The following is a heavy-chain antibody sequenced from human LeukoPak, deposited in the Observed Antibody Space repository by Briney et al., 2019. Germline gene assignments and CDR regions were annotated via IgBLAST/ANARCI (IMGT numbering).Heavy chain of an antibody. CDR3: ARYDSSGYYWDAFDI. J-gene: IGHJ3*02. V-gene: IGHV4-30-4*08. CDR1: GGSFSGYY. Sequence: SETLSLTCAVYGGSFSGYYWSWIRQPPGKGLEWIGYIYYSGSTYYNPSLKSRVTISVDTSKNQFSLKLSSVTAADTAVYYCARYDSSGYYWDAFDIWGQGTMVTVSS. D-gene: IGHD3-22*01. CDR2: IYYSGST.